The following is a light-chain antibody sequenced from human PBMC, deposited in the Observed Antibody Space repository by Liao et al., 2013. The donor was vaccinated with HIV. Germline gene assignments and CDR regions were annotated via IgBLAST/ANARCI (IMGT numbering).Light chain of an antibody. Sequence: SYELTQPPSVSVSPGQTARITCSGDALPKQYAYWYQQKPGQAPVMVIYYDVERPSGIAERFSGSNSGNTATLTIRRVEAGDEADYFCQLWDSPTDDVVFGGGTKLTVL. CDR1: ALPKQY. CDR3: QLWDSPTDDVV. CDR2: YDV. J-gene: IGLJ2*01. V-gene: IGLV3-21*01.